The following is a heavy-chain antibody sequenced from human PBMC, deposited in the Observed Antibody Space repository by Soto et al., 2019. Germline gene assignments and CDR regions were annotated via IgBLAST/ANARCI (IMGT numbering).Heavy chain of an antibody. CDR3: ASPKIAFYNWFDP. Sequence: SSSSYYWGWIRQPPGKGLEWIGSIYYSGSTYYNPSLKSRVTISVDTSKNQFSLKLSSVTAADTAVYYCASPKIAFYNWFDPWGQGTLVTVS. V-gene: IGHV4-39*01. CDR2: IYYSGST. CDR1: SSSSYY. D-gene: IGHD3-3*02. J-gene: IGHJ5*02.